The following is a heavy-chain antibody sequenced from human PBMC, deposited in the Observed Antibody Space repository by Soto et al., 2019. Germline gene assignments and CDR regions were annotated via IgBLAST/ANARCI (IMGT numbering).Heavy chain of an antibody. D-gene: IGHD4-17*01. CDR3: ANLYGDFPNY. J-gene: IGHJ4*02. CDR2: IHLDGSEK. V-gene: IGHV3-7*02. Sequence: GGSLILSCAASGFTFSDYWMSWVRQTPGKGLEWVGNIHLDGSEKYYAGFVKGRFTFSRDNVKNILYLQMNSLRAEDTAVYYCANLYGDFPNYWGQGTLVTVSS. CDR1: GFTFSDYW.